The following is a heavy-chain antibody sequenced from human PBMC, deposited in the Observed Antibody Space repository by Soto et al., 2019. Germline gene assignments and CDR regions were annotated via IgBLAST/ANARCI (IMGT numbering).Heavy chain of an antibody. D-gene: IGHD3-10*01. CDR3: ALPAYGPYGMDV. CDR1: GYTFTSYG. CDR2: ISAYNGNT. V-gene: IGHV1-18*04. J-gene: IGHJ6*02. Sequence: ASGKVSCKASGYTFTSYGISWVRQAPGQGLEWMGWISAYNGNTNYAQKLQGRVTMTTDTSTSTAYMELRSLRSDDTAVYYCALPAYGPYGMDVWGQGTTVTVSS.